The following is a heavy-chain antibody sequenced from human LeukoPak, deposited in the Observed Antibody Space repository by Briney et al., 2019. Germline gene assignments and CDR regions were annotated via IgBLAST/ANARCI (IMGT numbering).Heavy chain of an antibody. CDR3: ARFGSLREPIHDF. CDR2: IYYSGST. D-gene: IGHD3-16*01. CDR1: GGSITSYY. V-gene: IGHV4-59*01. Sequence: SETLSLTRTVSGGSITSYYWSWIRQPPGKGLEWIGYIYYSGSTNYNPSLKSRVTISVDTSKNQFSLKVSSVTAADTAVYYCARFGSLREPIHDFWGQGTLVTVSS. J-gene: IGHJ4*02.